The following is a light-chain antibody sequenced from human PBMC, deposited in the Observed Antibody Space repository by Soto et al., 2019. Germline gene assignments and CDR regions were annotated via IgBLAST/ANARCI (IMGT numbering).Light chain of an antibody. V-gene: IGKV1-39*01. CDR3: QQNYSIPIT. J-gene: IGKJ5*01. Sequence: DIQMTHSPSSLSASVRDIVTITCRSGQRISTYLNLHRQKPGKAPDLLIYAASSLPTGVPPRFSGSGSGTDFTLTITGLQPEDFATYYCQQNYSIPITFGQGTRLEIK. CDR2: AAS. CDR1: QRISTY.